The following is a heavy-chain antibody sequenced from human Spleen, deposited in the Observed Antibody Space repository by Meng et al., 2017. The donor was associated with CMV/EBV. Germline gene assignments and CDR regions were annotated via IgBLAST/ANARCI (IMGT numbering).Heavy chain of an antibody. D-gene: IGHD3-3*01. J-gene: IGHJ4*02. Sequence: ASVKVSCKASGYTFTSYGITWVRQAPGQGLEWMGWMSAYNGNTNYAQILQGRVTMITDTSTSTAYMALRRLRTDVTTVYYCARAFWSGYYPDYWGQGTLVTVSS. CDR1: GYTFTSYG. CDR2: MSAYNGNT. CDR3: ARAFWSGYYPDY. V-gene: IGHV1-18*01.